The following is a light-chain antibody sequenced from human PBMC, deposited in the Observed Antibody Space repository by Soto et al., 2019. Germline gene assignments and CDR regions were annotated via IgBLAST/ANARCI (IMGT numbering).Light chain of an antibody. CDR1: QSVGSS. J-gene: IGKJ2*01. V-gene: IGKV3D-15*01. CDR2: GAS. CDR3: QQYSNRYT. Sequence: EIVMTQSPATLSVSPGERATLSCRASQSVGSSLAWYQHNPGQAPRLLIYGASTRATGIPGRFSGSGSGTEFTLTISSLQSEDFAAYYCQQYSNRYTFGQGTKLEIK.